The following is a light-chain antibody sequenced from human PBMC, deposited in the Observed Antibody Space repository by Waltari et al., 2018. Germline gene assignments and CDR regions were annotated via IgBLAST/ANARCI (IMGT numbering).Light chain of an antibody. CDR1: TGPVASAHY. CDR2: SST. Sequence: QTVVTQEPSLTVYPGGTVTLTCASSTGPVASAHYPSWFQQMPGQAPRALIFSSTNKYSWTPARFSGSLLGGKAALTLSSVQPEDEADYYCLLHFGGDQLVFGGGTRLTVL. CDR3: LLHFGGDQLV. J-gene: IGLJ3*02. V-gene: IGLV7-43*01.